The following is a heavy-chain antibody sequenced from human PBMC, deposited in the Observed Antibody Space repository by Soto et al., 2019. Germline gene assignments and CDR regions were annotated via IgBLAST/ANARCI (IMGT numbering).Heavy chain of an antibody. Sequence: ASVKVSCKASGYTFASYGISWVRQAPGQGLEWMGWISAYNGNTNYAQKLQGRVTMTTDTSTSTAYMELRSLRSDDTAVYYCALTTVDNWFDPWGQGTLVTVSP. D-gene: IGHD4-17*01. CDR3: ALTTVDNWFDP. CDR2: ISAYNGNT. CDR1: GYTFASYG. J-gene: IGHJ5*02. V-gene: IGHV1-18*01.